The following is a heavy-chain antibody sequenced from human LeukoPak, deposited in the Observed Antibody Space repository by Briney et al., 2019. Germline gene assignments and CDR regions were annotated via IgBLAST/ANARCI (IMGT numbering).Heavy chain of an antibody. CDR3: AKLARGGTTSAGAFDY. V-gene: IGHV3-23*01. Sequence: GGSLRLSCTASGFTFSDYYMTWVRQAPGKGLEWVSLISASGGSTYYADSVKGRFTISRDNSKNTLYLQMNSLRAEDTAVYYCAKLARGGTTSAGAFDYWGQGTLVTVSS. J-gene: IGHJ4*02. CDR2: ISASGGST. CDR1: GFTFSDYY. D-gene: IGHD1/OR15-1a*01.